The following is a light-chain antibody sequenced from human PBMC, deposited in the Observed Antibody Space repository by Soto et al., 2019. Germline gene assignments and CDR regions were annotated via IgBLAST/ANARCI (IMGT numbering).Light chain of an antibody. V-gene: IGLV2-14*01. J-gene: IGLJ2*01. CDR1: SSDVGGYNY. Sequence: QSALTQPASVSGSPGQSITIPCTGTSSDVGGYNYVSWYQQHPGKAPKLMIYEVNNRPSGVSNRFSGFKSGNTASLTISGLQAEDEADYYCSSYTSSSTVVFGGETKVTVL. CDR3: SSYTSSSTVV. CDR2: EVN.